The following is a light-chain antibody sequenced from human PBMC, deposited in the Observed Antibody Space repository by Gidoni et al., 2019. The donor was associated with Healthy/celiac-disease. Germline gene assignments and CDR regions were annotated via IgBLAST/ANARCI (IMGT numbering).Light chain of an antibody. CDR1: QSVSSN. Sequence: EIVMTQSPATLSVSPGERATLSCRASQSVSSNLAWYQQKPGQAPRLLIYGASTRATGIPARFSGSGSGTEFTLTISRLQSEDFAVYYCQQYNNWWTFXXXTKVEIK. CDR3: QQYNNWWT. J-gene: IGKJ1*01. CDR2: GAS. V-gene: IGKV3-15*01.